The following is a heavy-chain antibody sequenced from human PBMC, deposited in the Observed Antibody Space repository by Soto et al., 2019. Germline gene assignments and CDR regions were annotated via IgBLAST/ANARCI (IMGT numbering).Heavy chain of an antibody. D-gene: IGHD4-17*01. Sequence: SETLSLTCAVYGGSFSGYYWSWIRQPPGKGLEWIGEINHSGSTNYNPSLKSRVTISVDTSKNQFSLKLSSVTAADTAVYYCARTANDDYGDYPQHFGYWGQGTLVTVSS. CDR1: GGSFSGYY. CDR3: ARTANDDYGDYPQHFGY. CDR2: INHSGST. J-gene: IGHJ4*02. V-gene: IGHV4-34*01.